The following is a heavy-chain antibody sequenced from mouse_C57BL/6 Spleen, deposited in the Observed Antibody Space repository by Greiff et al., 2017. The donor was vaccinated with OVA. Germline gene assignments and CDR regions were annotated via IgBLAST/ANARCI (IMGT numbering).Heavy chain of an antibody. V-gene: IGHV3-6*01. CDR1: GYSITSGYY. CDR3: ARYDGTSFAY. Sequence: DVQLQESGPGLVKPSQSLSLTCSVTGYSITSGYYWNWIRQFPGNKLEWMGYISYDGSNNYNPSLKNRISITRDTSKNQFFLKLNSVTTEDTATYYCARYDGTSFAYWGQGTLVTVSA. J-gene: IGHJ3*01. CDR2: ISYDGSN. D-gene: IGHD2-12*01.